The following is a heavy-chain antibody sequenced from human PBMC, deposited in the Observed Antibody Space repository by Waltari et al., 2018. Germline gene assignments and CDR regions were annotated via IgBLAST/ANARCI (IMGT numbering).Heavy chain of an antibody. D-gene: IGHD5-12*01. CDR2: IYYSGST. J-gene: IGHJ4*02. V-gene: IGHV4-39*07. Sequence: QLQLQESGPGLVKPSETLSLTCTVSGGSISSSSYYWGWIRQPPGKGLEWIGSIYYSGSTYYNPSRKSRVTISVDTSKNQFSLKLSSVTAADTAVYYCARVDIVAKFPFDYWGQGTLVTVSS. CDR1: GGSISSSSYY. CDR3: ARVDIVAKFPFDY.